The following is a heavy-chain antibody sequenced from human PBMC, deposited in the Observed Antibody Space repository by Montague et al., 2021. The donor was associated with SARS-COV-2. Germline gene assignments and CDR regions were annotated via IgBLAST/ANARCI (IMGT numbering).Heavy chain of an antibody. CDR1: GGSVNSGSYS. J-gene: IGHJ3*02. V-gene: IGHV4-39*01. CDR2: IHYRGST. D-gene: IGHD3-3*01. CDR3: ARRPGASYYVFWSGGVDI. Sequence: SETLSLTCTFSGGSVNSGSYSWDWIRQPPGKGLEWFGCIHYRGSTSYNPYLQSRVTISIYTSKNHFALGANSVTAADLSVYFCARRPGASYYVFWSGGVDIWGQGTMVTVS.